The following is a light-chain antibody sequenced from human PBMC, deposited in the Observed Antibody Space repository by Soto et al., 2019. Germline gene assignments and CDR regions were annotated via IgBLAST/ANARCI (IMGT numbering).Light chain of an antibody. V-gene: IGLV1-44*01. Sequence: QSVLAQPPSASGTPGQGVTVSCSVSSSNIASNTVNWYQQLPGTAPKLLIYSNDQRPSGVPDRFSASKSGTSASLAISGLQSEDEADYYCASWDDSLNGHVFGTGTKSPS. CDR3: ASWDDSLNGHV. CDR1: SSNIASNT. CDR2: SND. J-gene: IGLJ1*01.